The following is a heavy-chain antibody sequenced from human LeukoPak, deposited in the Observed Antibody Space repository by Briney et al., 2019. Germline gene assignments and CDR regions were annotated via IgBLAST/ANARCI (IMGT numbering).Heavy chain of an antibody. CDR3: ATGYKYGYCFDY. Sequence: TGGSLRLSCAASGFTFSSYAMSWVRQAPGKGLEWVANIKQDGSERYYVDSVKGRFTTSRDNAKSSLYLQMNNLRAEDTAVYYCATGYKYGYCFDYWGRGTVVTVSS. CDR1: GFTFSSYA. J-gene: IGHJ4*02. D-gene: IGHD5-18*01. V-gene: IGHV3-7*03. CDR2: IKQDGSER.